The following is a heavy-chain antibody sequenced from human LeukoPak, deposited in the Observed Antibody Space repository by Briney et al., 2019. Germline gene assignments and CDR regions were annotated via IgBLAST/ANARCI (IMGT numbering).Heavy chain of an antibody. CDR1: GYSISSGYY. J-gene: IGHJ1*01. CDR2: IYYSGST. CDR3: ARANYGDYSYFQH. V-gene: IGHV4-61*01. D-gene: IGHD4-17*01. Sequence: SETLSLTCTVSGYSISSGYYWSWIRQPPGKGLEWIGYIYYSGSTNYNPSLKSRVTISVDTSKNQFSLKLSSVTAADTAVYYCARANYGDYSYFQHWGQGTLVTVSS.